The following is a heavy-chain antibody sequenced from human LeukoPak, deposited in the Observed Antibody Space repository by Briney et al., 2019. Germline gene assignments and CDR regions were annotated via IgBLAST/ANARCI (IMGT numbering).Heavy chain of an antibody. V-gene: IGHV1-18*01. Sequence: WASVKVSCKASGYTFTSYGISWVRQAPGQGLEWMGWISAYNGNTNYAQKLQGRVTMTTDTSTSTAYMELRSLRSDDTAVYYCARDLSYDSSGAYYYYGMDVRGQGTTVTVSS. CDR2: ISAYNGNT. J-gene: IGHJ6*02. CDR3: ARDLSYDSSGAYYYYGMDV. CDR1: GYTFTSYG. D-gene: IGHD3-22*01.